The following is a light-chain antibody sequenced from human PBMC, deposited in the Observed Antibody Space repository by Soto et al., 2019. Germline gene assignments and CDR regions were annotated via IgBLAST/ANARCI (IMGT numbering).Light chain of an antibody. CDR2: HVS. CDR1: SSDVGAYNY. Sequence: QSVLTQPASVSGSPGQSITISCTGTSSDVGAYNYVSWYQQYPGKAPKLMIYHVSNRPSGVSNRFSGPKSGNSASLTISGLQGEDEADYYCNSYTTTSTYVFGTGTKVTVL. V-gene: IGLV2-14*01. J-gene: IGLJ1*01. CDR3: NSYTTTSTYV.